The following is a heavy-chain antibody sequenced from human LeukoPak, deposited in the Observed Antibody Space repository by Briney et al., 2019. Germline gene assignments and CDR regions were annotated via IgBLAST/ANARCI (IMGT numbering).Heavy chain of an antibody. CDR2: TYYMSKWNT. CDR1: GDSVSSNSAA. CDR3: ARAAHGSHWFDP. J-gene: IGHJ5*02. V-gene: IGHV6-1*01. D-gene: IGHD2-15*01. Sequence: SQTLSLTCAISGDSVSSNSAAWNRIRQSPSRGLEWLGRTYYMSKWNTQYAVSVESRIIINPDTSKNQFSLQLNSVTPEDTAVYYCARAAHGSHWFDPWGQGTLVTVSS.